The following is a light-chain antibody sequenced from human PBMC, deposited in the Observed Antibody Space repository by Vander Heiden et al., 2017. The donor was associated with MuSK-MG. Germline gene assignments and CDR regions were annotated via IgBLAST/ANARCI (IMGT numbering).Light chain of an antibody. V-gene: IGKV1-16*02. CDR1: QDISNY. Sequence: DIQLPQSPSPLSASVGDRVTIPCRAGQDISNYVAWFQQKPGKAPESLIYAASNLQSGVPSKFSGSGSGTDVTLTISRLQPEDVATYYCQQYKSDPLTCGGGTKVEIK. CDR2: AAS. CDR3: QQYKSDPLT. J-gene: IGKJ4*01.